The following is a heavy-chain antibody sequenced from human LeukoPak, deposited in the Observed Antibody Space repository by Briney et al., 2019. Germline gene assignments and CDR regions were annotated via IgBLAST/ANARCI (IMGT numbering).Heavy chain of an antibody. D-gene: IGHD2-2*02. CDR2: IYYSGST. CDR1: GGSISSYY. J-gene: IGHJ4*02. CDR3: ARSRYCSSTSCYRATRFDY. Sequence: SETLSLTCTVSGGSISSYYWSWIRQPPGKGLEWIGYIYYSGSTNYNPSLKSRVTISVDTSKNQFSLKLSSVTAADTAVYYCARSRYCSSTSCYRATRFDYWGQGTLVTVSS. V-gene: IGHV4-59*12.